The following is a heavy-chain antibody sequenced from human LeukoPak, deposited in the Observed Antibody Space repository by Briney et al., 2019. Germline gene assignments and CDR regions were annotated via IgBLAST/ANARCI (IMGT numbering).Heavy chain of an antibody. CDR3: ARGATFKGYCSGGSCFFSFDY. D-gene: IGHD2-15*01. V-gene: IGHV3-21*01. Sequence: PGGSLRLSCAASGFTFSSYSMNWVRQAPGKGLEWVSSISSSSSYIYYADSVKGRFTISRDNAKNSLYLQMNSLRAEDTAVYYCARGATFKGYCSGGSCFFSFDYWGQGTLVTVSS. CDR2: ISSSSSYI. CDR1: GFTFSSYS. J-gene: IGHJ4*02.